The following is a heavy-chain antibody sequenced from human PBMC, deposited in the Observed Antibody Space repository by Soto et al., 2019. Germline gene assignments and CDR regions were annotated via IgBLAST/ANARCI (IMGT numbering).Heavy chain of an antibody. D-gene: IGHD2-2*01. CDR3: AKTVDCSSTSCQKKYYYYYGMDV. CDR2: ISGRGGST. CDR1: GFTFSSYA. Sequence: GGSLRLSCVASGFTFSSYAMSWVRQAPGKGLEWVSAISGRGGSTYYADSVKGRFNISRDNSKNTLYLQMNSLRAEDTAVYYCAKTVDCSSTSCQKKYYYYYGMDVWGQGTTVTVSS. J-gene: IGHJ6*02. V-gene: IGHV3-23*01.